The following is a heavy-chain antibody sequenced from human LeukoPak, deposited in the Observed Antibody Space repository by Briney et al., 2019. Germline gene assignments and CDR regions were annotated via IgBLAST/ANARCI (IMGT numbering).Heavy chain of an antibody. CDR1: GFTFSSYW. CDR2: INHNGNVN. Sequence: GSLRLSCAASGFTFSSYWMNWARQAPGKGLEWVASINHNGNVNYYVDSVKGRFTISRDNAKNSLYLQMSNLRAEDTAVYFCARGGGLDVWGQGATVTISS. CDR3: ARGGGLDV. J-gene: IGHJ6*02. D-gene: IGHD3-16*01. V-gene: IGHV3-7*03.